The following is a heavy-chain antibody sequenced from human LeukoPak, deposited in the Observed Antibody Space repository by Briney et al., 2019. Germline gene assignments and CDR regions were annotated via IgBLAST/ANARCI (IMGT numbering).Heavy chain of an antibody. CDR3: VRTPYSGSAPRYYYMDV. Sequence: GGSLRLSCAASGFTFNMYGMHWVRQAPGEGPEWLTFIRFDGTNKYYANSVKGRFTISRDNSMNTVYLQMNSLRAEDTALYYCVRTPYSGSAPRYYYMDVWGKGTTVTVS. CDR1: GFTFNMYG. V-gene: IGHV3-30*02. CDR2: IRFDGTNK. J-gene: IGHJ6*03. D-gene: IGHD1-26*01.